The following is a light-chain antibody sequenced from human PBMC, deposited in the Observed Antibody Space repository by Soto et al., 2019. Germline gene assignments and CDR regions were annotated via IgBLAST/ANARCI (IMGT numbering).Light chain of an antibody. V-gene: IGLV2-14*03. CDR2: DVF. J-gene: IGLJ2*01. CDR3: SSYTSSSTLV. CDR1: SSDVGAYNY. Sequence: QSALTQPASVSGSPVQAITISCIATSSDVGAYNYDSWYQQHPGKAPTLIISDVFNQPSGVANRFSGSNTCNTASLITSVLQAEDDADYYCSSYTSSSTLVFGGGTKLTVL.